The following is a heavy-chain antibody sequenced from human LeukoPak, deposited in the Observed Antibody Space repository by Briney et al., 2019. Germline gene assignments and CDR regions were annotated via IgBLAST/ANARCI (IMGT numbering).Heavy chain of an antibody. CDR3: ARSFRYSGYDYYFDP. V-gene: IGHV3-53*01. Sequence: SGGSLRLSCAASGFSVGFNYMTWVRQAPGKGLEWVSVIYSGGNTDYADSVKGRFTISRDNSKNTVYLQMNTLRVEDTAVYYCARSFRYSGYDYYFDPWGQGTLVTVSS. CDR1: GFSVGFNY. J-gene: IGHJ5*02. D-gene: IGHD5-12*01. CDR2: IYSGGNT.